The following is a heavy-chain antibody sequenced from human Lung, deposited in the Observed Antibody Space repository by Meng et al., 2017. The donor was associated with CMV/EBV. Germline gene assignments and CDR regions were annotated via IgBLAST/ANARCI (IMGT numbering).Heavy chain of an antibody. CDR2: ISGSGQDT. CDR3: ARDLQTFCGSPGCYDGFPH. CDR1: GFTFMPYN. Sequence: LKISXAASGFTFMPYNMNWVRQAPGKGLEWVSSISGSGQDTYYADSLRGRFTVSRDNRRKALYLQMDALRVEDTAVYYCARDLQTFCGSPGCYDGFPHWGQGTLVTVSS. D-gene: IGHD2-2*01. J-gene: IGHJ4*02. V-gene: IGHV3-21*01.